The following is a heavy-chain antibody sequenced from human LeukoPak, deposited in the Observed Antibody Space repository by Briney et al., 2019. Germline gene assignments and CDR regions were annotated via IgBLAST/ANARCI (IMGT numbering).Heavy chain of an antibody. Sequence: PGDSLQISCQGSGSSFTSYWIGWVGQLPGKGLKWMGIIYPGDSDTRYSPSFQGQVTISADKSISTAYLQWSSLKASDIAMYYCARHMGSGNCYGMDVWGQGTTVTVPS. J-gene: IGHJ6*02. CDR1: GSSFTSYW. D-gene: IGHD2-15*01. CDR3: ARHMGSGNCYGMDV. CDR2: IYPGDSDT. V-gene: IGHV5-51*01.